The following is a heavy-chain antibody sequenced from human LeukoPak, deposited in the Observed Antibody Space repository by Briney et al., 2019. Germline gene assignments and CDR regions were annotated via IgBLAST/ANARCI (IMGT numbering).Heavy chain of an antibody. V-gene: IGHV4-59*12. CDR1: GGSISNYY. CDR2: IYYSGTT. D-gene: IGHD2-2*01. J-gene: IGHJ5*02. Sequence: SETLSLTCTVSGGSISNYYWSWIRQPPGKGLEWIGYIYYSGTTNYNPSLKSRVTISVDTSKNQFSLKLSSVTAADTAVYYCARAGYCSSTSCSSGGNWFDPWGQGTLVTVSS. CDR3: ARAGYCSSTSCSSGGNWFDP.